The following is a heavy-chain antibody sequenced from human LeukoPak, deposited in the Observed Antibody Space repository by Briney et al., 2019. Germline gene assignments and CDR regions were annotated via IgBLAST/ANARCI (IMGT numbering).Heavy chain of an antibody. CDR3: ARGVLAAAGQPYYFDY. CDR2: INPNSGGT. J-gene: IGHJ4*02. D-gene: IGHD6-13*01. Sequence: GAAVKVSCKASGYTFTGYYMHWVRQAPGQGLEWMGWINPNSGGTNYAQKFQGRVTMTRDTSISTAYMELSSLRSEDTAVYYCARGVLAAAGQPYYFDYWGQGTLVTVSS. V-gene: IGHV1-2*02. CDR1: GYTFTGYY.